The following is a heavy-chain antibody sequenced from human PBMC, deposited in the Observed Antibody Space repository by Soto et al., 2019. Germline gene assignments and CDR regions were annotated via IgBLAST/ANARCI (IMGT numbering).Heavy chain of an antibody. CDR1: GFTFSDYY. Sequence: GGSLRLSCAASGFTFSDYYMSWIRQAPGKGLEWVSYISSSGSTIYYADSVKGRLTISRDNAKNSLYLQMNSLRAEDTAVYYCARVRTSKSYYYYYGMDVWGQGTTVTVSS. CDR3: ARVRTSKSYYYYYGMDV. V-gene: IGHV3-11*01. CDR2: ISSSGSTI. J-gene: IGHJ6*02. D-gene: IGHD1-7*01.